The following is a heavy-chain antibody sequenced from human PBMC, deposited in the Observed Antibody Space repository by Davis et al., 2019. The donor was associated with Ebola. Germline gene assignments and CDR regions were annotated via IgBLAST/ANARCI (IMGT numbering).Heavy chain of an antibody. D-gene: IGHD2-2*01. CDR2: IKTKTDGGTT. CDR3: AKFIFSVPAARAYFDY. V-gene: IGHV3-15*01. CDR1: GFIFSNAW. Sequence: ESLKISCAASGFIFSNAWMSWVRQAPGKGLEWVGRIKTKTDGGTTDYAAPVKGRFTISRDDSKNTLYLQMNSLKTEDTAVYYCAKFIFSVPAARAYFDYWGQGTLITVPS. J-gene: IGHJ4*02.